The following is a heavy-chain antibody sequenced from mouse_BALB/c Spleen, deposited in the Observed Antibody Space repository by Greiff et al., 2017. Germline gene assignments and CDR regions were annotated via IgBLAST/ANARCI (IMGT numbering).Heavy chain of an antibody. V-gene: IGHV5-12-2*01. J-gene: IGHJ2*01. Sequence: EVQLVESGGGLVQPGGSLKLSCAASGFTFSSYTMSWVRQTPEKRLEWVAYISNGGGSTYYPDTVKGRFTISRDNAKNTLYLQMSSLKSEDTAMYYCARIGYYYGSSYHYFDYWGQGTTLTVSS. CDR2: ISNGGGST. CDR3: ARIGYYYGSSYHYFDY. D-gene: IGHD1-1*01. CDR1: GFTFSSYT.